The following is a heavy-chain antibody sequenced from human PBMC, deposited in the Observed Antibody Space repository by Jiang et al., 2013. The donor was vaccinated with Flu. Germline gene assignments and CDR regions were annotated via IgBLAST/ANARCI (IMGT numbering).Heavy chain of an antibody. V-gene: IGHV4-38-2*01. J-gene: IGHJ5*02. CDR1: GYSISSGYY. CDR3: ARVPYSGYDWKYWFDP. D-gene: IGHD5-12*01. CDR2: IYHSGST. Sequence: PSETLSLTCAVSGYSISSGYYWGWIRQPPGKGLEWIGSIYHSGSTYYNPSLESRVSISVDTSKNQFSLKLTSVTAADTAVYYCARVPYSGYDWKYWFDPWGQGTLVTVSS.